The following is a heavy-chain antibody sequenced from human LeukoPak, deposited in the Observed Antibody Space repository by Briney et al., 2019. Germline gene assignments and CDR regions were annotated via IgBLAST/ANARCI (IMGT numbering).Heavy chain of an antibody. J-gene: IGHJ4*02. V-gene: IGHV4-39*01. D-gene: IGHD6-25*01. CDR1: GGSISIISSSTYY. CDR3: AGQLPTAAADTRGYFDY. CDR2: LYYGENN. Sequence: PSETLSLTCTVSGGSISIISSSTYYWGWIRQAPGKGLEWIGSLYYGENNHYNPSLKSRATLSVDTSNNQFSLKLTSVTAADAAVYFCAGQLPTAAADTRGYFDYWGQGTVVTVSS.